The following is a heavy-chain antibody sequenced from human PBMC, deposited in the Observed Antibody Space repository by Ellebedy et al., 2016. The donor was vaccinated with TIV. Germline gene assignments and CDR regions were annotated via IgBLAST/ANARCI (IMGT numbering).Heavy chain of an antibody. CDR2: IYYSGST. J-gene: IGHJ3*02. CDR1: GGSISSYY. D-gene: IGHD3-9*01. Sequence: SETLSLTCTVSGGSISSYYWSWIRQPPGKGLEWIGYIYYSGSTNYNPSLKSRVTISVDTSKNQFSLKLSSVTAADTAVYYCARVGLRYFDWLEYDNALDIWGQGTMVTVSS. CDR3: ARVGLRYFDWLEYDNALDI. V-gene: IGHV4-59*01.